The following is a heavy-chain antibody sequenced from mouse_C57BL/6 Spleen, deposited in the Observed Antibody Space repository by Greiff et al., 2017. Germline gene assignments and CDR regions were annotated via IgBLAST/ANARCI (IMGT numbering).Heavy chain of an antibody. Sequence: EVKLMESGEGLVKPGGSLKLSCAASGFTFSSYAMSWVRQTPEKRLEWVAYISSGGDYTYYADTVKGRFTIARDNARNTLYLQMRSLKSEDTAMYYCTRDRGYDSPYYWDYWGQGTTLTVSS. CDR3: TRDRGYDSPYYWDY. CDR2: ISSGGDYT. V-gene: IGHV5-9-1*02. CDR1: GFTFSSYA. D-gene: IGHD2-4*01. J-gene: IGHJ2*01.